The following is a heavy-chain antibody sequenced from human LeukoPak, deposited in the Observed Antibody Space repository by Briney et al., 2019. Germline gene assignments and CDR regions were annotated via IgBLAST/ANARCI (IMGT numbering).Heavy chain of an antibody. CDR3: GKGGATLFDY. CDR2: IKSDGSST. CDR1: GFXFSSYW. J-gene: IGHJ4*02. Sequence: PGRSLRLSCAASGFXFSSYWMHWVRQAPGKGLVWVSRIKSDGSSTSYADSVKGRFTVSRDNAKNTLHLQMNSLRAEDTAVYYCGKGGATLFDYWGQGTLVTVSS. V-gene: IGHV3-74*01. D-gene: IGHD1-26*01.